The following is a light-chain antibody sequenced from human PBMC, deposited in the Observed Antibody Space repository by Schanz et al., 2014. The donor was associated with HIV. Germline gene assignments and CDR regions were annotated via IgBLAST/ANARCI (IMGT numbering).Light chain of an antibody. J-gene: IGLJ3*02. V-gene: IGLV1-51*01. CDR1: ALNLGHNF. Sequence: QSLLTQPPSVSAAPGQRVTISCSGGALNLGHNFVSWYQQFPGTAPKLLIHDSRKRPSEIPDRFSGSKSGTSATLGITGLQTGDEADYYCGTWDSNLNDWLFGGGTKLTVL. CDR2: DSR. CDR3: GTWDSNLNDWL.